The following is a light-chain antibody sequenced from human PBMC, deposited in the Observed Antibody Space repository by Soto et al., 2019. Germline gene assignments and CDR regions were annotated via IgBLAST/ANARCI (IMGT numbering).Light chain of an antibody. J-gene: IGKJ3*01. CDR1: QSVSSN. V-gene: IGKV3-15*01. Sequence: EIVMTQSPATLSVSPGERATLSCRASQSVSSNLAWYQQKPGQAPRLLIYGASTRATGIPARFSCSGSGTDSTLTISSLQSEDFAVYYCQQYNNWPQITFGPGTKVDIK. CDR3: QQYNNWPQIT. CDR2: GAS.